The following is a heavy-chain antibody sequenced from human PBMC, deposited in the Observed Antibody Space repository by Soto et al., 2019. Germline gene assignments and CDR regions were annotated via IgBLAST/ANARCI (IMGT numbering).Heavy chain of an antibody. J-gene: IGHJ4*02. V-gene: IGHV2-5*02. Sequence: QITLKESGPTLGKPTQTLTLTCTFSGFSLSTSGVGVGWIRQPPGKALEWLAVIYWDDDKRSSSSLKSRLTITKDTSKHQVVLTMTDMDPVDTATYYCAHPPYDGLAPYSFDYWGQGILVTVSS. CDR2: IYWDDDK. CDR3: AHPPYDGLAPYSFDY. D-gene: IGHD3-10*01. CDR1: GFSLSTSGVG.